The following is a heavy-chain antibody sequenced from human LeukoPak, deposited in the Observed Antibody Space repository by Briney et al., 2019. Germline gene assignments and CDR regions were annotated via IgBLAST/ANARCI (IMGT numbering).Heavy chain of an antibody. V-gene: IGHV4-39*01. D-gene: IGHD2-15*01. Sequence: PSETLSLTCTVSGGSISSSSYYWGWIRQPPGKGLEWIGSIYYSGSTYYNPSLKSRVTISVDTSKNQFYLKLSSVTAADTAVYYCARQTNCSGGSCYSQGHPFDYWGQGTLVTVSS. J-gene: IGHJ4*02. CDR3: ARQTNCSGGSCYSQGHPFDY. CDR2: IYYSGST. CDR1: GGSISSSSYY.